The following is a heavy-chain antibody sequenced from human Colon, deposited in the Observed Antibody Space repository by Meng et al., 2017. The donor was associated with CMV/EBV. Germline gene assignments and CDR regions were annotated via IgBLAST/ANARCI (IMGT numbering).Heavy chain of an antibody. V-gene: IGHV2-5*02. Sequence: TLEDSGPALVQPHPTLTVTCSFSGFSLKNSGSGVASARQPTGKAPELLVLIHWDDDKRYSPSLKNRLNITKDPSKNQVVLSMTDLDPADTGTFYGARHSLTILTDWGQGALVTVSS. D-gene: IGHD2-8*02. J-gene: IGHJ4*02. CDR2: IHWDDDK. CDR1: GFSLKNSGSG. CDR3: ARHSLTILTD.